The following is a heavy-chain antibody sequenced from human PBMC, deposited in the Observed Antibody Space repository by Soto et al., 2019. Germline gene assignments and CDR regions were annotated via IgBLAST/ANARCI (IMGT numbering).Heavy chain of an antibody. CDR3: VRDRRLGKKKFDY. Sequence: QVQLQESGPGLVKPSQTLSLTCTVSGGSISSGDYYWSWIRQPPGKGLEWIGYIYYSGSTYYNPSLKSRVTISLDTSKNQFSLKLSSVTAGDTAVYYWVRDRRLGKKKFDYWGQGTLVTVSS. J-gene: IGHJ4*02. CDR1: GGSISSGDYY. CDR2: IYYSGST. D-gene: IGHD7-27*01. V-gene: IGHV4-30-4*01.